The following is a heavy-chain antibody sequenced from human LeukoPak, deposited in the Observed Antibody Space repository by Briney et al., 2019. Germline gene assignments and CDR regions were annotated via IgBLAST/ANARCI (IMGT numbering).Heavy chain of an antibody. V-gene: IGHV3-15*05. CDR2: IYRNADGGTT. CDR3: TTDSYCSTTTCYASSNYYYGLDA. Sequence: PGRSLRLSCAASGFTFSSYGMHWVRQAPGKGLEWVGRIYRNADGGTTDYAAPVKGRFTISRDDSKNTLYLQMNSLKTEDTAVYYCTTDSYCSTTTCYASSNYYYGLDAWGQGTSVTVSS. D-gene: IGHD2-2*01. CDR1: GFTFSSYG. J-gene: IGHJ6*02.